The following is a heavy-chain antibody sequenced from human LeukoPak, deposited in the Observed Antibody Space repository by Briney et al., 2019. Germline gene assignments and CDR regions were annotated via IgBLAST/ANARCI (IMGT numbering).Heavy chain of an antibody. D-gene: IGHD3-9*01. CDR1: EYTFTSYD. CDR3: ARRSIRYFDWSPGGFDP. V-gene: IGHV1-8*01. Sequence: ASVKVSCTASEYTFTSYDINWVRQATGQGLEWMGWMNPNSGNTGYAQKFQGRVTMTRNTSISTAYMELSSLRSEDTAVYYCARRSIRYFDWSPGGFDPWGQGTLVTVSS. CDR2: MNPNSGNT. J-gene: IGHJ5*02.